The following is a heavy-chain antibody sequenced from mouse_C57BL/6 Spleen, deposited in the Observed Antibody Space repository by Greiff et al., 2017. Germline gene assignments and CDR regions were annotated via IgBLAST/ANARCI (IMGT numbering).Heavy chain of an antibody. CDR2: INPSTGGT. V-gene: IGHV1-42*01. CDR3: ARSGYYDYDYYAMDY. Sequence: EVQLQQSGPELVKPGASVKISCKASGYSFTGYYMNWVKQSPEKSLEWIGEINPSTGGTTYNQKFKAKATLTVDKSSSTAYMQLKSLTSEDSAVYYCARSGYYDYDYYAMDYWGQGTSVTVSS. J-gene: IGHJ4*01. D-gene: IGHD2-4*01. CDR1: GYSFTGYY.